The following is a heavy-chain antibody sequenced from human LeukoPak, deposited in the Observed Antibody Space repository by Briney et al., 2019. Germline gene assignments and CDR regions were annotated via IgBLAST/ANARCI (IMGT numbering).Heavy chain of an antibody. CDR1: GYTFTSYY. CDR3: ATDSGWYLYRY. Sequence: ASVKVSCKASGYTFTSYYMHWVRQAPGQGLEWMGIINPSGGSTSYAQKFQGRVTMTRDTSTSTVYMELSSLRSEDTAMYYCATDSGWYLYRYWGQGTLVTVSS. CDR2: INPSGGST. V-gene: IGHV1-46*01. D-gene: IGHD6-19*01. J-gene: IGHJ4*02.